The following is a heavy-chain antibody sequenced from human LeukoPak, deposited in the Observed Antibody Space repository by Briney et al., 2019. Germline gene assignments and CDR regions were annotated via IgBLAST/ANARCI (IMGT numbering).Heavy chain of an antibody. J-gene: IGHJ4*02. CDR1: GFTFSSYA. CDR3: ASGPRITMVRGGDFDY. Sequence: GGSLRLSCAASGFTFSSYAMNWVRQAPGKGLEWVSSISSSSSYIYYADSVKGRFTISRDNAKNSLYLQMNSLRAEDTAVYYCASGPRITMVRGGDFDYWGQGTLVTVSS. V-gene: IGHV3-21*01. D-gene: IGHD3-10*01. CDR2: ISSSSSYI.